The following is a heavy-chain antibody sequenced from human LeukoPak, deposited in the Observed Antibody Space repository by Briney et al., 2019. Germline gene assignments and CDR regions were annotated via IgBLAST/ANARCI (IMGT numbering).Heavy chain of an antibody. Sequence: SVKVSCKASGGTFSSYAISWVRQAPGQGLEWMGRIIPILGIANYAQKFQGRVTITADKSTSTAYMELSSLRSEDTAVYYCARSEGYSSPRPFDYWGQGTLVTVSS. CDR1: GGTFSSYA. J-gene: IGHJ4*02. CDR2: IIPILGIA. D-gene: IGHD6-13*01. CDR3: ARSEGYSSPRPFDY. V-gene: IGHV1-69*04.